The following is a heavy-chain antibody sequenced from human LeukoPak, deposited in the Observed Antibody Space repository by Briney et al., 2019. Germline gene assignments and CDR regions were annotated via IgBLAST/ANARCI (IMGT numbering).Heavy chain of an antibody. CDR1: RYTFNHYY. V-gene: IGHV1-2*02. J-gene: IGHJ4*02. Sequence: VSVNVPCKTSRYTFNHYYLHGVRQAPAQAREVMTWINPKSGGRNYAQEFQGRVNMTRDKTIKHVYMEVSRLRSDDTGGYYCGRGRDSGSHTYYFDFWGQGTLVSISS. D-gene: IGHD1-26*01. CDR3: GRGRDSGSHTYYFDF. CDR2: INPKSGGR.